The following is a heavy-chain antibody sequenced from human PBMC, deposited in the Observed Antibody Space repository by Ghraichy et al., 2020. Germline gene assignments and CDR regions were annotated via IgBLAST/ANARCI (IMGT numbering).Heavy chain of an antibody. D-gene: IGHD4-11*01. V-gene: IGHV3-7*03. Sequence: GGSLRLSCAASGFTFSNYCVNWVRQAPGKGLEWVSNINPNGTEKSYVDSVKGRFTISRDNAKNSLYLQMNTLRAEDTAVYYCGVSKYQGPLNFYFYGMDVWGQGTSSIVSS. CDR3: GVSKYQGPLNFYFYGMDV. J-gene: IGHJ6*02. CDR1: GFTFSNYC. CDR2: INPNGTEK.